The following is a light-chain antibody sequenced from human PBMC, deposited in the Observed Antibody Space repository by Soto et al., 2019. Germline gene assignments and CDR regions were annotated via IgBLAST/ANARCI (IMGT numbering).Light chain of an antibody. Sequence: DIQMTQSPSTLSASVGDRVTITCRASQSISSWLAWYQQKPGKAPKLLIYDASSLESGVPSRFSGSGSGTEFTLTLSSPQPDDFATYFCQQYNSYSLTFGGGTKVEIK. CDR2: DAS. V-gene: IGKV1-5*01. J-gene: IGKJ4*01. CDR3: QQYNSYSLT. CDR1: QSISSW.